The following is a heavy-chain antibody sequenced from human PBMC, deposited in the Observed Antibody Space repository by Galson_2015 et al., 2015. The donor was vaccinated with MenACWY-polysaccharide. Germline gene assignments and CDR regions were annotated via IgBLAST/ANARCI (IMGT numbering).Heavy chain of an antibody. J-gene: IGHJ3*02. D-gene: IGHD6-19*01. Sequence: CAASGLTFRSSGMHWVRQAPGKGLEWVALIQNVGSPKAYADSVKGRFTISRDNSKNTLYLEMNSLRAEDTAVYYCARESSRIVFHAFDIWGQGTMVTVSS. V-gene: IGHV3-33*05. CDR3: ARESSRIVFHAFDI. CDR2: IQNVGSPK. CDR1: GLTFRSSG.